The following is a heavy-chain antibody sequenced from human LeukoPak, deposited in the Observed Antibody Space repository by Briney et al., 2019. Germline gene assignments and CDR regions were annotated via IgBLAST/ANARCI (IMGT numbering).Heavy chain of an antibody. Sequence: ASVKVSCKASGYTFTSYDINWVRQATGQGLEWMGWMNPNSGNTGYAQKFQGRVTMTRNTSISTAYMELSSLRSEDTAVYYCARQAVAGMGFDYWGQGTMVTVSS. V-gene: IGHV1-8*01. CDR3: ARQAVAGMGFDY. J-gene: IGHJ4*02. CDR1: GYTFTSYD. CDR2: MNPNSGNT. D-gene: IGHD6-19*01.